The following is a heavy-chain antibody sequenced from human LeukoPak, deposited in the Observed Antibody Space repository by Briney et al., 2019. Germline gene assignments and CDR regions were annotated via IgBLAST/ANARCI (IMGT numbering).Heavy chain of an antibody. CDR3: AKAAKTTVTTRWTFYYYYGMDV. D-gene: IGHD4-17*01. V-gene: IGHV3-30*02. J-gene: IGHJ6*02. CDR1: GFTFSSYG. Sequence: PGGSLRLSCAASGFTFSSYGMHWVRQAPGKGLEWVAFIRYDGSNKYYADSVKGRFTISRDNSKNTLYLQMNGLRAEDTAVYYCAKAAKTTVTTRWTFYYYYGMDVWGQGTTVTVSS. CDR2: IRYDGSNK.